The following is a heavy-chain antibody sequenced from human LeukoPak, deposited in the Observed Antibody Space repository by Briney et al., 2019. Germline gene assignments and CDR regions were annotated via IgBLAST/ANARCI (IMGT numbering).Heavy chain of an antibody. CDR2: NYHSGRT. V-gene: IGHV4-4*02. J-gene: IGHJ3*02. Sequence: PSETLSLNCSVYGGSISSSNWWRRVRRHPGKGLEWIGANYHSGRTNYNPYLKSRVTISVAKSKTHFSLKLRSVTAADPSVYSCASRKQLVGLCIWGQGTMVTVSS. CDR3: ASRKQLVGLCI. CDR1: GGSISSSNW. D-gene: IGHD6-6*01.